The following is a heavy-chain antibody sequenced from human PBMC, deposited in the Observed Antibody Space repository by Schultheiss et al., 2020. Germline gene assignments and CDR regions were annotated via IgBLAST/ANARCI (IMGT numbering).Heavy chain of an antibody. CDR2: ISYDGSNK. Sequence: GGSLRLSCAASGFTFSSYAMHWVRQSPGKGLKWVPVISYDGSNKYYADSVKGRFTISRDNSKNSLYLQMNSLRAEDTAVHYCARLPERAYSYVDFDYWCQGSLGSVSS. J-gene: IGHJ4*02. CDR3: ARLPERAYSYVDFDY. D-gene: IGHD5-18*01. CDR1: GFTFSSYA. V-gene: IGHV3-30*07.